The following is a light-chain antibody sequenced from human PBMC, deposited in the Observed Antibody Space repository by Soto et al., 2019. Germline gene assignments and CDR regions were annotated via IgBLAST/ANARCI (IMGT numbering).Light chain of an antibody. CDR1: QSVSSN. CDR3: QQYGSSGT. J-gene: IGKJ1*01. CDR2: GAS. Sequence: EIVLTQSPATLSLSPGERATLSCRASQSVSSNLAWYQQKPGQAPRLLISGASTRATGIPDRFSGSGSGTDFTLTINRLEPEDFAVYYCQQYGSSGTFGQGTKVDNK. V-gene: IGKV3-20*01.